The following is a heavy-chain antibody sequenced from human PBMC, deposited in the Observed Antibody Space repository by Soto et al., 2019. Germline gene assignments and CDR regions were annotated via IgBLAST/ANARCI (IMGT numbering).Heavy chain of an antibody. CDR2: LYWDGDK. D-gene: IGHD2-21*02. J-gene: IGHJ6*02. V-gene: IGHV2-5*02. CDR1: GLSLRTTGVG. CDR3: VQSRCGSDFLQIFSSHSYYGLEL. Sequence: QITLKESGPTLVKPTQTLTLTCTFSGLSLRTTGVGVGWVRQPPGKALEWLALLYWDGDKRYSPSLKSRLTITKDTSEKHAVPTMTNMDTVDTSTYYCVQSRCGSDFLQIFSSHSYYGLELCGQGTTVTVSS.